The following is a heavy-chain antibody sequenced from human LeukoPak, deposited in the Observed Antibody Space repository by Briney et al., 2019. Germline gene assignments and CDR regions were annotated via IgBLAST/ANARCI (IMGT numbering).Heavy chain of an antibody. Sequence: GGSLRLSCAASGFTFSSYGMHWVRQAPGKGLEWVAVISYDGSNKYYADSVKGRFTISRDNSKNTLYLQMNSLRAEDTAVYYCAKVAGRWLLLDWFDPWGQGTLVTVSS. CDR2: ISYDGSNK. D-gene: IGHD3-22*01. V-gene: IGHV3-30*18. CDR3: AKVAGRWLLLDWFDP. CDR1: GFTFSSYG. J-gene: IGHJ5*02.